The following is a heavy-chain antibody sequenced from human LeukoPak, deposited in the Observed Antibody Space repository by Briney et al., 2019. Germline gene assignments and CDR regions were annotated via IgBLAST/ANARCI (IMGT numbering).Heavy chain of an antibody. V-gene: IGHV3-23*01. J-gene: IGHJ4*02. CDR2: ISGSGGST. CDR3: AKRGVVIRVVLVGFHKEAYYFDS. Sequence: PGGSLRLSCAASGFTFSSYAMSWVRQAPGKGLEWVSAISGSGGSTNYADSVKGRFTISRDSPKNTLYLQMNSLRVEDKVVYFCAKRGVVIRVVLVGFHKEAYYFDSWGQGALVTVSS. CDR1: GFTFSSYA. D-gene: IGHD3-10*01.